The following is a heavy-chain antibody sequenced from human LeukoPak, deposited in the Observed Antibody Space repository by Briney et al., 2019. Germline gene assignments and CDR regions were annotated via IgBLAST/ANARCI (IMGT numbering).Heavy chain of an antibody. CDR1: GGTFSSYA. V-gene: IGHV1-69*01. J-gene: IGHJ5*02. D-gene: IGHD3-3*01. CDR3: ARGNYDFWSGYSLALGGDWFDP. CDR2: IIPIFGTA. Sequence: ASVKVSCKASGGTFSSYAISWVRQAPGQGLEWIGGIIPIFGTANYARKFQGRVTITADESTSTAYMELSSLRSEDTAVYYCARGNYDFWSGYSLALGGDWFDPWGQGTLVTVSS.